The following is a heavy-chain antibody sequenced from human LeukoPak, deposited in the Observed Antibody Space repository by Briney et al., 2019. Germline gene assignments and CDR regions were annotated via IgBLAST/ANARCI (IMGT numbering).Heavy chain of an antibody. CDR3: ARAAHRGFSFDY. Sequence: PGGSLRLSCAASGFTFSSYAMHWVRQAPGKGLEWVAVISYDGSNKYYADSVKGGFTISRDTSKNTLYLQMNSLRAEDTAVYYCARAAHRGFSFDYWGQGTLVTVSS. J-gene: IGHJ4*02. CDR1: GFTFSSYA. D-gene: IGHD3-10*01. V-gene: IGHV3-30*04. CDR2: ISYDGSNK.